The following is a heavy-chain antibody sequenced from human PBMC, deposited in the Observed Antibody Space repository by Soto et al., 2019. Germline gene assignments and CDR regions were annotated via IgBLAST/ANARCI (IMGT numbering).Heavy chain of an antibody. D-gene: IGHD5-18*01. V-gene: IGHV2-5*02. CDR2: IYWDDDN. CDR1: GFSLSTSGVG. J-gene: IGHJ4*02. Sequence: QITLKESGPTLVKPTQTLTLTCTFSGFSLSTSGVGVGWIRQPPGKALEWLALIYWDDDNRYSPSLKSRLTXSXDXYKNQVALTMTNMDPVVTAPYSCAHRGSYSYGYFDYWGQGTLVTVSS. CDR3: AHRGSYSYGYFDY.